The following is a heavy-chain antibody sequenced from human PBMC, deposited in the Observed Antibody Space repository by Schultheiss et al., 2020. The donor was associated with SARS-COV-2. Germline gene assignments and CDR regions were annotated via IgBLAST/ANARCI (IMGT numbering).Heavy chain of an antibody. Sequence: GESLKISCAASGFTFSSYAMSWVRQAPGRGLEWVSSISSSGGTTDYADSVKGRFTISRDNSKNTLYLQMNSLRAEDTAVYYCAKCRGWDQEDYYFDYWGQGTLVTVSS. D-gene: IGHD3-10*01. CDR2: ISSSGGTT. CDR3: AKCRGWDQEDYYFDY. V-gene: IGHV3-23*01. CDR1: GFTFSSYA. J-gene: IGHJ4*02.